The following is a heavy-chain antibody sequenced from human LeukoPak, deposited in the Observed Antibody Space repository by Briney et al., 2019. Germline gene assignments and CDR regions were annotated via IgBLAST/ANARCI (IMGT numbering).Heavy chain of an antibody. J-gene: IGHJ3*02. CDR3: AGSKVSEI. CDR2: VKQDGSEK. CDR1: GFTFSDYW. D-gene: IGHD5/OR15-5a*01. V-gene: IGHV3-7*01. Sequence: GGSLRLSCAASGFTFSDYWMSWVRQAPGKGLEWVANVKQDGSEKFYVDSVKGRFNISRDNAKNSLYLQMNSLRAEDTAVYYCAGSKVSEIWGQGTMVSVSS.